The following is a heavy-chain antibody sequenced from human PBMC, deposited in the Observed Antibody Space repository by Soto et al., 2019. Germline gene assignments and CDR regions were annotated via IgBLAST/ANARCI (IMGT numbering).Heavy chain of an antibody. Sequence: ASVKVSCKASGYTFTSYYMHWVRQAPGQGLEWMGIINPSGGSTSYAQKFQGRVTMTRDTSTSTVYMELSSLRSEDTAVYYCARPLGGLTEYYYYGMDVWGQGTTVTVSS. D-gene: IGHD2-15*01. CDR2: INPSGGST. CDR1: GYTFTSYY. J-gene: IGHJ6*02. V-gene: IGHV1-46*01. CDR3: ARPLGGLTEYYYYGMDV.